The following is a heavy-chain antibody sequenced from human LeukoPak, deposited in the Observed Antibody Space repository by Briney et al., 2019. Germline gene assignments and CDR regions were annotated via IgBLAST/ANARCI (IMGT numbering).Heavy chain of an antibody. V-gene: IGHV3-15*01. CDR2: IKSKSDGGTT. Sequence: GGSLRLSCAASGFTFSNAWMSWVRQAPGKGLEWVGRIKSKSDGGTTDYAAPVKGRFNISRDDSKNTLYLQMNSLKTEDTAVYYCARDQGGTGSWYEGEGYWGQGTLVTVSS. CDR1: GFTFSNAW. J-gene: IGHJ4*02. CDR3: ARDQGGTGSWYEGEGY. D-gene: IGHD6-13*01.